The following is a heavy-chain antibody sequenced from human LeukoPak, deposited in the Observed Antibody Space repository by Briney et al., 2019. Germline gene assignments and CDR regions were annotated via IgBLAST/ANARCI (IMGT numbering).Heavy chain of an antibody. CDR2: IYYSGST. CDR3: ARVTRSGSYYYYYGMDV. V-gene: IGHV4-59*01. Sequence: SETLSLTCTVSGGSISSYYWSWIRQPPGKGLEWIGYIYYSGSTNYNPSLKSRVTISVDTSKNQFSLKLSSVTAAGTAVYYCARVTRSGSYYYYYGMDVWGQGTTVTVSS. J-gene: IGHJ6*02. D-gene: IGHD1-26*01. CDR1: GGSISSYY.